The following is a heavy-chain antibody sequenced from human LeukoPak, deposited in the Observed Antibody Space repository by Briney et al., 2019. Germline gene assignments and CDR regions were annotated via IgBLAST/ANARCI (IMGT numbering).Heavy chain of an antibody. J-gene: IGHJ5*02. CDR1: GGSVSSGSYY. D-gene: IGHD2-2*01. V-gene: IGHV4-39*01. Sequence: PSETLSLTCTVSGGSVSSGSYYWGWIRQPPGKGLEWIGSIYYSGSTYYNPSLKSRVTISVDTSKNQFSLKLSSVTAADTAVYYCARRTYCSSTSCPGFDPWGQGTLVTVSS. CDR3: ARRTYCSSTSCPGFDP. CDR2: IYYSGST.